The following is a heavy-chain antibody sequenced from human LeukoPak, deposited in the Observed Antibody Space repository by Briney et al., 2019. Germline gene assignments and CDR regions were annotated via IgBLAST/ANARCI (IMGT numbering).Heavy chain of an antibody. D-gene: IGHD2-2*02. CDR2: INRDGRNT. CDR3: ARVGRCSSSSCYTLDY. Sequence: GGSLTLSCAASGLTLSSYWMYWVRQAPGKGLVWVSRINRDGRNTNYVDSVKGRFTISRDNDKNTLYLQMNRLRAEDTAVYYCARVGRCSSSSCYTLDYWGEGSLV. V-gene: IGHV3-74*01. J-gene: IGHJ4*02. CDR1: GLTLSSYW.